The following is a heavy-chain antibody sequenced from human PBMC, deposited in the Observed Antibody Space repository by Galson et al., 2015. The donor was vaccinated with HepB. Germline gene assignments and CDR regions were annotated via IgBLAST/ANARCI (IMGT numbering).Heavy chain of an antibody. Sequence: SVKVSCKASGYTFTTNGISLVRQAPGQGLEWMGWISANSGNTKYAQNLQGRVTLTRDTSTSTAYLDLRSLRSDDTAAYYCARDRDYRFDYWGQGTLVTVSS. V-gene: IGHV1-18*04. D-gene: IGHD4/OR15-4a*01. CDR1: GYTFTTNG. CDR3: ARDRDYRFDY. J-gene: IGHJ4*02. CDR2: ISANSGNT.